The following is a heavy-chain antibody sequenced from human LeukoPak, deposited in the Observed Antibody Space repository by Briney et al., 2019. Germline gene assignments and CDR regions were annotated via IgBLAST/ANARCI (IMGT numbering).Heavy chain of an antibody. J-gene: IGHJ4*02. CDR1: GFTFSSYS. CDR2: ISSSSSYI. Sequence: GGSLRLSCAASGFTFSSYSMNWVRQAQRKGLEWVSSISSSSSYIYYSDSVKGRFTISRDNAKNSLYLQMKSLTAEDTAVYYCARDFGCSSTSCFSFPFDYWGQGTLVTVSS. V-gene: IGHV3-21*01. D-gene: IGHD2-2*01. CDR3: ARDFGCSSTSCFSFPFDY.